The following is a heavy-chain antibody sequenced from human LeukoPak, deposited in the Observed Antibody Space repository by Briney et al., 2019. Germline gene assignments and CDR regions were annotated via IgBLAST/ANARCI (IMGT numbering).Heavy chain of an antibody. CDR2: ISNNGSTI. V-gene: IGHV3-48*04. CDR1: RFAFSNSS. CDR3: AREGLRAQVHYFDY. Sequence: PGGSLRLSCAASRFAFSNSSFNWVRQAPGRGLEWVSYISNNGSTIHYTDSVKGRFTISRDNAKNSLYLQMNSLRAEDTAAYYCAREGLRAQVHYFDYWGQGTLVTVSS. D-gene: IGHD3-10*01. J-gene: IGHJ4*02.